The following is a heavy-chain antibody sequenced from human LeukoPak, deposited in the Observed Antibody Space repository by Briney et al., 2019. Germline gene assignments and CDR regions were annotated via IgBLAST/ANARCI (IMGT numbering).Heavy chain of an antibody. CDR1: GFTFSSYG. Sequence: PGGSLRLSCAASGFTFSSYGMHWVRQAPGKGLEWVAVISYDGSNKYYADSVKGRFTISRDNSKNTLYLQMNSLRAEDTAVYYCAKHTAMDTHWGQGTLVTVSS. CDR2: ISYDGSNK. D-gene: IGHD5-18*01. CDR3: AKHTAMDTH. J-gene: IGHJ4*02. V-gene: IGHV3-30*18.